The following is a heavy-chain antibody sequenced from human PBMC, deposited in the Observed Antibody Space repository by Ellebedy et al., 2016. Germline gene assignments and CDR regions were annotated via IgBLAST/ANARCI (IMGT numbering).Heavy chain of an antibody. V-gene: IGHV3-7*01. D-gene: IGHD6-19*01. CDR2: IKQHGSEK. Sequence: GGSLRLSCTASGFTFSYYWMSWVRQAPGKGLEWVANIKQHGSEKDYVDSVKGRFTISRDDAKNSLYLQMNSLRDEDTAVYYCARGPGSGWYFDYWGQGTLVTVSS. CDR3: ARGPGSGWYFDY. J-gene: IGHJ4*02. CDR1: GFTFSYYW.